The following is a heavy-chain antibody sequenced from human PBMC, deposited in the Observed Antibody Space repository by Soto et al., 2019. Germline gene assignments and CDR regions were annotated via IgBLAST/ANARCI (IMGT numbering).Heavy chain of an antibody. J-gene: IGHJ4*02. V-gene: IGHV1-8*02. Sequence: QVQLVQSGAEVKKPGASVKVSCKASGYTFTNYDINWVRQATGQGLEWVGWMTPNSGDTGYAQNFQGRVTMTRDTPRSTAYLELSSLTSEDTAVYYCARNLYNTGSFDHWGQGTLVTVSS. CDR1: GYTFTNYD. CDR2: MTPNSGDT. CDR3: ARNLYNTGSFDH. D-gene: IGHD3-10*01.